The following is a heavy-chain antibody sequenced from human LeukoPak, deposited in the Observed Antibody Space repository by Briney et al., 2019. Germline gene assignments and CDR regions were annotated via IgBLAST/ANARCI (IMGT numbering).Heavy chain of an antibody. J-gene: IGHJ4*02. CDR2: IRSKAYGGTT. D-gene: IGHD1-26*01. Sequence: PGGSLRLSCTASGFTFGDYAMSWVRQAPGKGLEWVGFIRSKAYGGTTEYAASVKGRFTISRDDSKNTLFLQMNSLRVEDTAVYYCAKYGVGEKFFGDYWGQGTRVTVSS. CDR1: GFTFGDYA. CDR3: AKYGVGEKFFGDY. V-gene: IGHV3-49*04.